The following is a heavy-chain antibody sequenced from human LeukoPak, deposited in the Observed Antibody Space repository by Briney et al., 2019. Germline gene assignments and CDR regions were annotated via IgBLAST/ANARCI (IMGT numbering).Heavy chain of an antibody. CDR1: GFTFSSYT. J-gene: IGHJ4*03. V-gene: IGHV3-21*01. D-gene: IGHD2-2*01. Sequence: PGGSLRLSCAASGFTFSSYTMNWVRQAPGKGLEWVSVKGQFTISRDNAKNSLYLQMNSLRAEDTAVYYCARRGIGYCSSTSCYSDYWGQGTLVTVSS. CDR3: ARRGIGYCSSTSCYSDY.